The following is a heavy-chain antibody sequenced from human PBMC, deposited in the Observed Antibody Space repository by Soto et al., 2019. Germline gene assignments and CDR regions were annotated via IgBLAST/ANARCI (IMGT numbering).Heavy chain of an antibody. CDR1: GYTFTRYY. J-gene: IGHJ4*02. Sequence: QVQLAQSGDQVKKPGASVKVSGKASGYTFTRYYMHLVRQAPGQGLESMGIINPSGGSTNYAQKVTGRVTMTRDTSTSTVCMELSTLRSEDTAVYCWARGKFLYYLRPEALGTVSS. CDR3: ARGKFLYY. V-gene: IGHV1-46*01. CDR2: INPSGGST.